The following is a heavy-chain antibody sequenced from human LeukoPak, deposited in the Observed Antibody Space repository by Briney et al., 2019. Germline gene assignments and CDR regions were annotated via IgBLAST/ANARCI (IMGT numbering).Heavy chain of an antibody. CDR1: GVTFSSYS. Sequence: TGGSLRLSCAASGVTFSSYSMNWVRQAPGKGLEWVSYISSSSGTTYYADSVKSRFTISRDNAKNSLYLQMNRLRAEDTAVYFCAVSFDFWGQGTLVTVSS. CDR2: ISSSSGTT. V-gene: IGHV3-48*01. CDR3: AVSFDF. J-gene: IGHJ4*02. D-gene: IGHD5/OR15-5a*01.